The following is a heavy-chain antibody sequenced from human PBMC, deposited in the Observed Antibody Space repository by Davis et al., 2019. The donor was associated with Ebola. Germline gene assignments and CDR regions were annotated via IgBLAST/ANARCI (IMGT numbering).Heavy chain of an antibody. D-gene: IGHD6-19*01. CDR3: ARSGYSSGWYTGPLFDY. Sequence: SETLSLTCTVSGGSISSSSYYWGWIRQPPGKGLEWIGSIYYSGSTYYNPSLKSRVTISVDTSKNQFSLKLSSVTAADTAVYYCARSGYSSGWYTGPLFDYWGQGTLVTVSS. CDR2: IYYSGST. CDR1: GGSISSSSYY. V-gene: IGHV4-39*01. J-gene: IGHJ4*02.